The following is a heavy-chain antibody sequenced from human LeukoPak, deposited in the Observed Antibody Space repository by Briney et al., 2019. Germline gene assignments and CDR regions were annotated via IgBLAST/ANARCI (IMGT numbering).Heavy chain of an antibody. CDR3: ATGVPAVTIFGY. J-gene: IGHJ4*02. V-gene: IGHV3-74*01. D-gene: IGHD2-2*01. CDR2: INSDGSST. Sequence: PGGSLRLSCAASGSTFSTYWMHWVRQAPGTGLVWVSLINSDGSSTNYADSVKGRFTISRDNAKNTLYLQMYSLRADDTAVYYCATGVPAVTIFGYWGQGTLVTVSS. CDR1: GSTFSTYW.